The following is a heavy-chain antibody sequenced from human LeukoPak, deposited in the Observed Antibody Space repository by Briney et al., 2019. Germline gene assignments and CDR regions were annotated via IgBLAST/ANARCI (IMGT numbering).Heavy chain of an antibody. CDR2: IYYSGST. V-gene: IGHV4-39*07. Sequence: PSETLSLTCTVSGGSISSSSYYWGWIRQPPGKGLEWIGSIYYSGSTNYNPSLKSRVTISVDTSKNQFSLKLSSVTAADTAVYYCARYSSSWYYYYYMDVWGKGTTVTISS. CDR3: ARYSSSWYYYYYMDV. J-gene: IGHJ6*03. D-gene: IGHD6-13*01. CDR1: GGSISSSSYY.